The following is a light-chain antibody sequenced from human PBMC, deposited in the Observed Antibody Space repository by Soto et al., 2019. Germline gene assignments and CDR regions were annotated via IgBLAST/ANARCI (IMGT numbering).Light chain of an antibody. CDR2: DAS. CDR3: QQRSNWPT. Sequence: EIVLPQSPATLSSSTGERANLSFRASKSVSNYVAWYQQKSGQPPRLLIYDASNRATGIPARFSGSGSGTDFTLTISSLEPEDFAVYYCQQRSNWPTFGQGTKVDIK. V-gene: IGKV3-11*01. CDR1: KSVSNY. J-gene: IGKJ1*01.